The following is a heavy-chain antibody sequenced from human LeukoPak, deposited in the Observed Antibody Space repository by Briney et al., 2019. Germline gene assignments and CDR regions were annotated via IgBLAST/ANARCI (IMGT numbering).Heavy chain of an antibody. J-gene: IGHJ5*02. CDR3: ARCYDLWSGYYRWLDP. CDR2: IIPIFGAP. D-gene: IGHD3-3*01. CDR1: GGTFSSYA. Sequence: ASVKVSCKASGGTFSSYAISWVRQAPGQGLEWMGGIIPIFGAPNYAQKFQGRVTITADESTSTAYMELSSQRSEDTAVYYCARCYDLWSGYYRWLDPWGQGTLVTVSS. V-gene: IGHV1-69*13.